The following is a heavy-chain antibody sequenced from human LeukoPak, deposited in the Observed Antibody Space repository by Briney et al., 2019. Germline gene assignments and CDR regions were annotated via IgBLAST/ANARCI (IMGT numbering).Heavy chain of an antibody. CDR3: AKPRFGYCSSTNCYSWFDP. J-gene: IGHJ5*02. Sequence: ASVKVSCKASGYTFTGYYMHWVRQAPGQGLEWMGWINPNSGDTNYTQKFQGRVTMTRDTSISTAYMELSRLRSDDTAVYYCAKPRFGYCSSTNCYSWFDPWGQGTLVIVSS. CDR2: INPNSGDT. CDR1: GYTFTGYY. D-gene: IGHD2-2*03. V-gene: IGHV1-2*02.